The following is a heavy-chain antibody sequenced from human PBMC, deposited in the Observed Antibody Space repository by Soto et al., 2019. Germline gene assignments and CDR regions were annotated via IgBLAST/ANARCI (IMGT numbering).Heavy chain of an antibody. CDR2: ISGGGDAT. CDR1: GFTFINYA. CDR3: ARKVVGSTSRPDYWYFDL. V-gene: IGHV3-23*01. Sequence: EVQLLESGGDSVQPGGSVRLSCAGSGFTFINYAMNWYRQAPGKGLEWVSTISGGGDATFFADSVRGRFAFSRDNSENTVTLQMNSLGVDDTAVYYCARKVVGSTSRPDYWYFDLWGRGTLVTVSS. D-gene: IGHD2-21*01. J-gene: IGHJ2*01.